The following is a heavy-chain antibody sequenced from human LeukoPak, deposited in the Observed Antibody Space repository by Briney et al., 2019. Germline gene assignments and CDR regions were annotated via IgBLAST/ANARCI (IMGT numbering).Heavy chain of an antibody. CDR3: ARTSQLLWFGELFGDNWFDP. CDR2: IYPGDSDT. J-gene: IGHJ5*02. D-gene: IGHD3-10*01. Sequence: GESLQISCKGSGYRFTSYWLGWVRPMPGKGLEWMGIIYPGDSDTRYSPSFQGQVTISADKSISTAYLQWSSLKASDTAMYYCARTSQLLWFGELFGDNWFDPWGQGTLVTVSS. CDR1: GYRFTSYW. V-gene: IGHV5-51*01.